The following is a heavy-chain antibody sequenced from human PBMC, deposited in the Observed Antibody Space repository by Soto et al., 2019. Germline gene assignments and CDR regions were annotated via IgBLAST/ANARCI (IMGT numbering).Heavy chain of an antibody. J-gene: IGHJ6*02. CDR3: ATTEMGNYYYGLDV. CDR1: GGTFSRYA. CDR2: IIPIFGTA. Sequence: QVQLVQSGAEVKKPGSSVKVSCKASGGTFSRYAITWVRQAPGQGLEWMGGIIPIFGTANYAQKFQGRVTXTADEYTRTAYMELSSLRSEDTAVIYSATTEMGNYYYGLDVWGQGTTVTVSS. V-gene: IGHV1-69*12. D-gene: IGHD7-27*01.